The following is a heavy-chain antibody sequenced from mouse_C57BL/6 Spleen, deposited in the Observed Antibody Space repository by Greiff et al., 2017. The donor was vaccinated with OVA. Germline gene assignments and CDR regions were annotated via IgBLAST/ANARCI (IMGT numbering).Heavy chain of an antibody. D-gene: IGHD3-2*02. CDR2: IDPSDSET. CDR1: GYTFTSYW. CDR3: ARDSSGYGAWFAY. V-gene: IGHV1-52*01. J-gene: IGHJ3*01. Sequence: VQLQQPGAELVRPGSSVKLSCKASGYTFTSYWMHWVKQRPIQGLEWIGNIDPSDSETHYNQQFKDKATLTVDKSSSTAYMQLSSLTSEDSAVYYCARDSSGYGAWFAYWGQGTLVTVSA.